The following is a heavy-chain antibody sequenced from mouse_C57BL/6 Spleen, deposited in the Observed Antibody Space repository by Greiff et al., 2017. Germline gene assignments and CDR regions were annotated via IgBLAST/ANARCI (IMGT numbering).Heavy chain of an antibody. CDR2: IHPNCGST. V-gene: IGHV1-64*01. J-gene: IGHJ2*01. CDR1: GYTFTSYW. CDR3: ARSANWDVDY. D-gene: IGHD4-1*01. Sequence: QVQLQQSGAELVKPGASVKLSCKASGYTFTSYWMHWVKQRPGQGLEWIGMIHPNCGSTNYNEKFKSKATLTVDKSSSTAYMQLSSLTSEDSAVYYCARSANWDVDYWGQGTTLTVSS.